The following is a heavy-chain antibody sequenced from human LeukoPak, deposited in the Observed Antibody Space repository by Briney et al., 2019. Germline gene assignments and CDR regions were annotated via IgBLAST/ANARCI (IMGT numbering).Heavy chain of an antibody. CDR3: AKDLGDSSGTFDY. CDR1: GSTFSWFW. Sequence: GGSLRLSCAASGSTFSWFWMHWVRQAPGKGLEWVSAISGSGGSTYYADSVKGRFTISRDNSKNTLYLQMNSLRAEDTAVYYCAKDLGDSSGTFDYWGQGTLVTVSS. J-gene: IGHJ4*02. D-gene: IGHD6-19*01. V-gene: IGHV3-23*01. CDR2: ISGSGGST.